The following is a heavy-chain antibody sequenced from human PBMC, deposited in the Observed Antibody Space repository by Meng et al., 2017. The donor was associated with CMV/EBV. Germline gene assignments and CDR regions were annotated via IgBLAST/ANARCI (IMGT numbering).Heavy chain of an antibody. D-gene: IGHD2-2*01. Sequence: GESLKISCTASGFIFSDYWMTWVRQPPGKGLEWVANMKQDGSEKYYVDSVKGRFTISRDNAHNSLYLQMNSLRAEDTAMYYCARAAFGGYCSATSKTSCLYYFDYWGQGSLVTVSS. CDR2: MKQDGSEK. J-gene: IGHJ4*02. CDR1: GFIFSDYW. CDR3: ARAAFGGYCSATSKTSCLYYFDY. V-gene: IGHV3-7*04.